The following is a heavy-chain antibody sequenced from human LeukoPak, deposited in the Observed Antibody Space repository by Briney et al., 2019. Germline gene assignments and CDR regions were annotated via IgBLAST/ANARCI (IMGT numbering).Heavy chain of an antibody. CDR1: GFTFSSDS. D-gene: IGHD1-7*01. J-gene: IGHJ4*02. Sequence: GGSLRLSCAASGFTFSSDSMNWVRQAPGKGLEWVPSISSSSSYIYYADSVKGRFTISRDNAKNSLYLQMNSLRAEDTAVYYCARDEDNWNYDYWGQGTLVTVSS. CDR2: ISSSSSYI. V-gene: IGHV3-21*01. CDR3: ARDEDNWNYDY.